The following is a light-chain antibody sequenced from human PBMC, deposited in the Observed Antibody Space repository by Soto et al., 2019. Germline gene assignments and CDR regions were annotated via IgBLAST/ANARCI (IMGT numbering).Light chain of an antibody. CDR2: EVS. CDR1: SSDVGGYNY. Sequence: QSALTQPASVSRSPGQSITISCTGTSSDVGGYNYVSWYQQHPGKAPKLMIYEVSNRPSGVSNRFSGSKSGNMASLTISGLQAEDEADYYCSSYTSSSTWVFGGGTQLTVL. V-gene: IGLV2-14*01. CDR3: SSYTSSSTWV. J-gene: IGLJ3*02.